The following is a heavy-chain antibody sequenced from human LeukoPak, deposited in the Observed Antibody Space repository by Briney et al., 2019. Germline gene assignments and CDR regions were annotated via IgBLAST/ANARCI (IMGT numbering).Heavy chain of an antibody. D-gene: IGHD1-1*01. CDR2: IYYSGTT. J-gene: IGHJ4*02. V-gene: IGHV4-59*12. CDR1: GGSISSYY. CDR3: ARGLDGYFDY. Sequence: SETLSLTCTVSGGSISSYYWSWIRQPPGKGLEWIGYIYYSGTTNYNPSLKSRVTISVDTSKNQFSLKLGSVTAADTAVYYCARGLDGYFDYWGQGTLVTVSS.